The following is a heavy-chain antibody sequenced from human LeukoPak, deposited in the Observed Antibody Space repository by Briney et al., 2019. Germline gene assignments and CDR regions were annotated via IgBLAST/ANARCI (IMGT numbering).Heavy chain of an antibody. CDR2: IYTTGTT. Sequence: SETLSLTCPVSGDSITSYYWSWIRQSAEKGLEWIGRIYTTGTTNYNPSLKGRVTVSVDTSKNQFFLKLRSVTAADTAVYYCARDVGASNFDSWGQGVQVTVSS. D-gene: IGHD1-26*01. CDR1: GDSITSYY. J-gene: IGHJ4*02. CDR3: ARDVGASNFDS. V-gene: IGHV4-4*07.